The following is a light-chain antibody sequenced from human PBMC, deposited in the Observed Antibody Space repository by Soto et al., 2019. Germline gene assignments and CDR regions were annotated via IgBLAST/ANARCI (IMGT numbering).Light chain of an antibody. CDR1: QDIGGR. CDR2: AAS. V-gene: IGKV1-12*01. Sequence: DIQMTQSPSTLSGSVGDRITITCRASQDIGGRLAWFQQKPGKAPQYLIHAASILQSGVPSRFSGSGSGTAFILTINNLQPEDFASYFSLPVYSFPSTFGLGTKVGIK. CDR3: LPVYSFPST. J-gene: IGKJ1*01.